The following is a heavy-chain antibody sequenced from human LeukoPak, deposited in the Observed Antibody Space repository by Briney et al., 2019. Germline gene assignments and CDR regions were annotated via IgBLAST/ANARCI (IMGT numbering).Heavy chain of an antibody. CDR2: ISSSSSTI. V-gene: IGHV3-48*01. CDR3: ARGGQQYSSYWFDY. J-gene: IGHJ5*01. CDR1: GFTFSSYS. Sequence: GGSLRLSCAASGFTFSSYSMNWVRQAPGKGLEWVSYISSSSSTIYYADSVKGRFTISRDNAKNSLYLQMNSLRAEDTAVYYCARGGQQYSSYWFDYWGQGTLVTVSS. D-gene: IGHD6-6*01.